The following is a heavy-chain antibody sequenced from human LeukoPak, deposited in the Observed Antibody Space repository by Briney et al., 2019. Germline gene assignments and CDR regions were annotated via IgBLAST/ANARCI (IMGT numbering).Heavy chain of an antibody. CDR2: ISSSSSYI. CDR1: RFTFSSYG. J-gene: IGHJ4*02. CDR3: ARARYCSGGSCYSGGYFDY. Sequence: GGSLRLSCAASRFTFSSYGMNWVRQAPGKGLEWVSSISSSSSYIYYADSVKGRFTISRDNAKNSLYLQMNSLRAEDTAVYYCARARYCSGGSCYSGGYFDYWGQGTLVTVSS. V-gene: IGHV3-21*01. D-gene: IGHD2-15*01.